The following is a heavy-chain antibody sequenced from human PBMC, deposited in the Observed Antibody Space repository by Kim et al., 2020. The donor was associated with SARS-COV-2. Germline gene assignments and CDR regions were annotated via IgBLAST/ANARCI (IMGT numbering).Heavy chain of an antibody. V-gene: IGHV3-23*01. CDR1: GFTFSSYA. CDR2: ISGSGGST. CDR3: AKDLSPSSPYGDYGDEYFQH. D-gene: IGHD4-17*01. Sequence: GGSLRLSCAASGFTFSSYAMSWVRQAPGKGLEWVSAISGSGGSTYYADSVKGRFTISRDNSKNTLYLQMNSLRAEDTAVYYCAKDLSPSSPYGDYGDEYFQHWGQGTLVTVSS. J-gene: IGHJ1*01.